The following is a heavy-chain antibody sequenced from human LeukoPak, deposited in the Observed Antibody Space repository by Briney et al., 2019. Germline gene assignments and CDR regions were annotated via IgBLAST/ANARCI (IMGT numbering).Heavy chain of an antibody. CDR1: GGSISSGSYY. V-gene: IGHV4-39*01. D-gene: IGHD3-10*01. CDR2: IYYSGST. Sequence: SETLSLTCTVSGGSISSGSYYWSWIRQPAGKGLEWIGSIYYSGSTYYNPSLKSRVTISVDTSKNQFSLKLSSVTAADTAVYYCARHTKSRITMVRGSLGAFDIWGQGTMVTVSS. J-gene: IGHJ3*02. CDR3: ARHTKSRITMVRGSLGAFDI.